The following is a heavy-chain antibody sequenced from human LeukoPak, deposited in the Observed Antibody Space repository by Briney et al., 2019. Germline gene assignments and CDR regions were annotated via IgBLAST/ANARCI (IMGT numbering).Heavy chain of an antibody. CDR3: ARFSGWDIAVVPAADLFDY. CDR1: GYDFTSYG. V-gene: IGHV1-18*04. J-gene: IGHJ4*02. CDR2: ISAHNGNT. D-gene: IGHD2-2*01. Sequence: GSVKVSCKASGYDFTSYGIRWVRHAPGHGLERMVWISAHNGNTTYTQKLQGRVTMTTDTSTSTAYMELRSLRSDDTAVYYCARFSGWDIAVVPAADLFDYWGQGTLVTVSS.